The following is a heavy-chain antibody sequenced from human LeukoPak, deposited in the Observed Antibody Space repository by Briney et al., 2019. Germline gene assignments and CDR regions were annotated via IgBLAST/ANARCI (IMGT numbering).Heavy chain of an antibody. Sequence: AASVKVSCKASGGTFSSYAISWVRQAPGQGLEWMGRIIPIFGTANYAQKFQGRVTITTDESTSTAYMELGSLRSEDTAVYYCARDCSSSWYKGGYYFDYWGQGTLVTVSS. CDR3: ARDCSSSWYKGGYYFDY. D-gene: IGHD6-13*01. CDR1: GGTFSSYA. CDR2: IIPIFGTA. V-gene: IGHV1-69*05. J-gene: IGHJ4*02.